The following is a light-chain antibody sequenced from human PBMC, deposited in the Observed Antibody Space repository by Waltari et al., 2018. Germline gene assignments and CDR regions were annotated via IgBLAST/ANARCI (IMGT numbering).Light chain of an antibody. CDR1: QSVSNY. CDR3: QQRSNWPPPIT. V-gene: IGKV3-11*01. J-gene: IGKJ5*01. CDR2: DAS. Sequence: EIVLTQSPATLSLSPGETATLSCRASQSVSNYLAWYQQKPGQAPRLLIYDASNRATGIPARFSGSGSGTHFTLTIGSLEPEDFAVYYCQQRSNWPPPITFGQGTRLEIK.